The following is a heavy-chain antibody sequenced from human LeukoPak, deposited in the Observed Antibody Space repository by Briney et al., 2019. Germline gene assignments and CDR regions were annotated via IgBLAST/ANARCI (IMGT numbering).Heavy chain of an antibody. J-gene: IGHJ6*02. V-gene: IGHV3-21*01. CDR1: GFTFGSYS. D-gene: IGHD2-15*01. CDR3: ARAGYCSGGSCYYQSHYGMDV. CDR2: ISSSSGYI. Sequence: GGSLRLSCAASGFTFGSYSMNWVRQAPGKGLEGVPSISSSSGYIYYADSVKGRFTISRDNAKNSLYLQMNSLRAEDTAVYYCARAGYCSGGSCYYQSHYGMDVWGQGTTVTVSS.